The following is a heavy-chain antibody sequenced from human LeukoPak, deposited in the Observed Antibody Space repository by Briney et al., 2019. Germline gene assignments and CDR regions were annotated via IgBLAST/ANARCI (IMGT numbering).Heavy chain of an antibody. V-gene: IGHV1-8*03. J-gene: IGHJ4*02. CDR1: GYTFTSYD. D-gene: IGHD6-13*01. CDR2: MNPNSGNT. Sequence: GASVKVSCKDSGYTFTSYDINWVRQATGQGLEWMGWMNPNSGNTGYAQKFQGRVTITRNTSISTAYMELSSLRSEDTAVYYCARGPTFAVASSSWRVGNYWGQGTLVTVSS. CDR3: ARGPTFAVASSSWRVGNY.